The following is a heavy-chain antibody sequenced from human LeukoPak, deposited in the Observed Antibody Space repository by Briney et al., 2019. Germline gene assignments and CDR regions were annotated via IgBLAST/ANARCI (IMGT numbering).Heavy chain of an antibody. J-gene: IGHJ4*02. CDR3: ATTYDSSGCD. CDR2: IKQDGSEK. CDR1: GFTFSRYW. V-gene: IGHV3-7*01. Sequence: GGSLRLSCAASGFTFSRYWMSWVRQAPGKGLEWVANIKQDGSEKYYGDSVKGRFTISRDNAKNSLYLQMNSLRAEDTAVYYCATTYDSSGCDWGQGTLVTVSS. D-gene: IGHD3-22*01.